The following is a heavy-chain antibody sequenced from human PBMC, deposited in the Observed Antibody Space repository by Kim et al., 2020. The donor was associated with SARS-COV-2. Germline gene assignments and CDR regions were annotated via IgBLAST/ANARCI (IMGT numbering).Heavy chain of an antibody. D-gene: IGHD3-10*01. V-gene: IGHV7-4-1*02. Sequence: ASVKVSCKASGYTFTSYAMNWVRQAPGQGLERMGWINTNTGNPTYAQGFTGRFVFSLDTSVSTAYLQISSLKAEDTAVYYCARSAIHYYNVYYYGMDVWGQGTTVTVSS. J-gene: IGHJ6*02. CDR1: GYTFTSYA. CDR2: INTNTGNP. CDR3: ARSAIHYYNVYYYGMDV.